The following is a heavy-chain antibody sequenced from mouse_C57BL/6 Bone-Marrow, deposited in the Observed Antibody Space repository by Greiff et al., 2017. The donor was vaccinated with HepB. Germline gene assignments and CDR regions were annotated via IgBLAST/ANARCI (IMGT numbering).Heavy chain of an antibody. CDR2: IYPRSGHT. V-gene: IGHV1-81*01. CDR3: AYYPAWFAY. Sequence: QVQLQQSGAELARPGASVQLSCKASGYTFTSYGISWVRQRTGQGLEWIGEIYPRSGHTYYNEKFKGKATLTADKTSSTAYMELRSQTSEDSAVYFCAYYPAWFAYWGQGTLVTVSA. CDR1: GYTFTSYG. D-gene: IGHD2-1*01. J-gene: IGHJ3*01.